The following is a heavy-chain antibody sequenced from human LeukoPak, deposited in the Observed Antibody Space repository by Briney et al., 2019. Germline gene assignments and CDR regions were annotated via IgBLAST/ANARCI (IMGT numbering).Heavy chain of an antibody. CDR2: INHRGIT. J-gene: IGHJ4*02. CDR3: ARRKTPMNPLTG. Sequence: SETLSLTCAVYGASFNGYCWSWIRQPPGKGLEWIGEINHRGITNYNPSLKSRVTISVDTSKNQFSLTLNSVTAADTAVYYCARRKTPMNPLTGWGQGTLVTVSS. CDR1: GASFNGYC. D-gene: IGHD3-9*01. V-gene: IGHV4-34*01.